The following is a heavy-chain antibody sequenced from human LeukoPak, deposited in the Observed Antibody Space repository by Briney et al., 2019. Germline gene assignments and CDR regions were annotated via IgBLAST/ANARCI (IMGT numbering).Heavy chain of an antibody. Sequence: PGGSLRLSCAASEFSVGSNYMTWVRQAPGKGLEWVSLIYSGGSTYYADSVKGRFTISRDNAKNSLYLQMNSLRAEDTAVYYCARDFLSPMSFHMDVWGKGTTVTVSS. J-gene: IGHJ6*03. V-gene: IGHV3-66*01. CDR3: ARDFLSPMSFHMDV. CDR2: IYSGGST. D-gene: IGHD3-10*02. CDR1: EFSVGSNY.